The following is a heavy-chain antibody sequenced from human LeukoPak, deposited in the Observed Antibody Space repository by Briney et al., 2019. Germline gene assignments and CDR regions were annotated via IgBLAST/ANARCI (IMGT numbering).Heavy chain of an antibody. CDR3: ARSPGNYYYGMDV. CDR2: IWYDGSNK. V-gene: IGHV3-33*01. CDR1: GFTFSSYG. J-gene: IGHJ6*02. Sequence: GGSLRLSCAASGFTFSSYGMHWVRQAPGKGLEWVAVIWYDGSNKYYADSVKGRFTISRDNSKNTLYLQMNSLRAEDTAVYYCARSPGNYYYGMDVWGQGTTVTVSS.